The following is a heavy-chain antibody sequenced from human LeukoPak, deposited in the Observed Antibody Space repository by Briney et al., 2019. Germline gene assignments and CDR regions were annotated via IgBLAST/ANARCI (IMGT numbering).Heavy chain of an antibody. V-gene: IGHV3-11*01. CDR1: GFTFSDYY. CDR3: ARGYCSSTSCYAPDY. J-gene: IGHJ4*02. Sequence: PGGSLRPSCAASGFTFSDYYMSWIRQAPGKGLEWVSYISSSGSTIYYADSVRGRFTISRDNAKNSLYLQMNSLRAEDTAVYYCARGYCSSTSCYAPDYWGQGTLVTVSS. D-gene: IGHD2-2*01. CDR2: ISSSGSTI.